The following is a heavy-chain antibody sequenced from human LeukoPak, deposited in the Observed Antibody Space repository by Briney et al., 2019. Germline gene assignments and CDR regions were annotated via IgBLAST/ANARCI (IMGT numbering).Heavy chain of an antibody. D-gene: IGHD3-9*01. CDR2: ISWNSGSI. Sequence: PGSSLRLSCAASGLTFDDYAMHWVLQAPGKGLEWVSGISWNSGSIGYADSVKGRFTISRDNAKTSLYLQMNSLRAEDTAFFFCKKTREYDILTGPHYYFDYWGQGTLVTVSS. V-gene: IGHV3-9*01. CDR3: KKTREYDILTGPHYYFDY. CDR1: GLTFDDYA. J-gene: IGHJ4*02.